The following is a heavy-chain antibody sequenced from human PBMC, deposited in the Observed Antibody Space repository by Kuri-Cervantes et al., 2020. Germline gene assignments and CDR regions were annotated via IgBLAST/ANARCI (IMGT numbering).Heavy chain of an antibody. V-gene: IGHV4-59*12. CDR1: DGSISSYY. D-gene: IGHD2-8*01. CDR3: ARGRGYCTNGVCYHDGNFDY. Sequence: ESLKISCNVSDGSISSYYWSWIRQSPGKGLEWIGYIYYSGSTNYNPSLRSRVTISVDTSKNQFSLKLSSVTAADTAVYYCARGRGYCTNGVCYHDGNFDYWGQGTLVTVSS. J-gene: IGHJ4*02. CDR2: IYYSGST.